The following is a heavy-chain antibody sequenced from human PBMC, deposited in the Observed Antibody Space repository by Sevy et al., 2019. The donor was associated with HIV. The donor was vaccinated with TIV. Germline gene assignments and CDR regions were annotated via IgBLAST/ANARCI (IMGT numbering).Heavy chain of an antibody. J-gene: IGHJ4*02. CDR2: INYSGST. V-gene: IGHV4-39*01. D-gene: IGHD3-3*01. Sequence: SETLSLTCTVSGGSISNNNYYWGWIRQSTGKGQEWIGTINYSGSTDYNPSLKSRVTISVDTSKNQFSMKLSSVTAAVTAVYYCARHALFTIFGVVIDPKMYYFDYWGQGTQVTVSS. CDR3: ARHALFTIFGVVIDPKMYYFDY. CDR1: GGSISNNNYY.